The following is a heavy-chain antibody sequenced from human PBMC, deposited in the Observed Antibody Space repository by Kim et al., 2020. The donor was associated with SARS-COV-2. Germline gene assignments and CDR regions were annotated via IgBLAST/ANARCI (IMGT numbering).Heavy chain of an antibody. V-gene: IGHV3-11*05. CDR3: ARDDDFWSGYLTSWSVDV. J-gene: IGHJ6*02. Sequence: KGRFTISRDNAKNSLYLQMNSLRAEDTAVYYCARDDDFWSGYLTSWSVDVWGQGTTVTVSS. D-gene: IGHD3-3*01.